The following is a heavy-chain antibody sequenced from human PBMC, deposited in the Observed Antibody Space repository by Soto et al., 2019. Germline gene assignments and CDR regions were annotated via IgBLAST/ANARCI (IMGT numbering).Heavy chain of an antibody. V-gene: IGHV1-69*13. CDR3: ARVWSYGSSWSDY. CDR2: IIPIFGTA. D-gene: IGHD6-13*01. Sequence: SVKVSCKASGGTFSSYAISWVRQAPGQGLEWMGGIIPIFGTANYAQKFQGRVTITADESTSTAYMELSSLRSEDTAVYYCARVWSYGSSWSDYWGQGTLVTVSS. J-gene: IGHJ4*02. CDR1: GGTFSSYA.